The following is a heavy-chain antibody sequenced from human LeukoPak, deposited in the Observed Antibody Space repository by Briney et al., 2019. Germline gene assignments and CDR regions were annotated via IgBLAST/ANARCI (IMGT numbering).Heavy chain of an antibody. J-gene: IGHJ3*02. CDR2: INHSGST. CDR1: GGSFSGYY. V-gene: IGHV4-34*01. CDR3: ARQCLRYFDWSPVDAFDI. Sequence: SETLSLTCAVYGGSFSGYYWSWIRQPPGKGLEWIGEINHSGSTNYNPSLKSRVTISVDTSKNQFSLKLSSVTAADTAVYYCARQCLRYFDWSPVDAFDIWGQGTMVTVSS. D-gene: IGHD3-9*01.